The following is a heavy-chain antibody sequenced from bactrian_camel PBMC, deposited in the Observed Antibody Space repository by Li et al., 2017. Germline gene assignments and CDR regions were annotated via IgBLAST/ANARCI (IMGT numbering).Heavy chain of an antibody. D-gene: IGHD3*01. V-gene: IGHV3S1*01. CDR1: QYTISRNC. CDR3: AADPSTYPAGMVCLHSVNDYNY. Sequence: HVQLVESGGGSVQAGGSLRLSCVVSQYTISRNCLAWFRQAPGKEREGVATIYTGGVTTYYADSVKGRFTISQAKNTVYLQMNSLKPEDTAMYYCAADPSTYPAGMVCLHSVNDYNYWGQGTQVTVS. J-gene: IGHJ4*01. CDR2: IYTGGVTT.